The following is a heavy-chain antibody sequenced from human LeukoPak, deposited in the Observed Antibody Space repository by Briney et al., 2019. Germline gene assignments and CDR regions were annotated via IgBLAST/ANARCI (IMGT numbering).Heavy chain of an antibody. V-gene: IGHV3-21*01. CDR3: ARVGYMDV. CDR1: GFIFSSYN. Sequence: GGSLRLSCAASGFIFSSYNLNWVRQAPGKGLEWVSSISSSSSYIYYADSMKGRFTISRDNARNSLYLQMNSLRAEDTAVYYCARVGYMDVWGKGTTVTIS. J-gene: IGHJ6*03. CDR2: ISSSSSYI.